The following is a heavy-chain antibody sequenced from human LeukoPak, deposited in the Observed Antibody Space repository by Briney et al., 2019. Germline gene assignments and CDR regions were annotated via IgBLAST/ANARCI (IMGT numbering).Heavy chain of an antibody. CDR1: GFTFSSYA. D-gene: IGHD3-22*01. J-gene: IGHJ4*02. V-gene: IGHV3-23*01. CDR2: ISGSGGST. CDR3: AKGGGYDSSGYFFDY. Sequence: GGSLRLSCAASGFTFSSYAMSWVGQAPGKGLEGVSAISGSGGSTSYAASVKGRFTISRDNSNNTLYLQMNRLSAEDTAVYYCAKGGGYDSSGYFFDYWGQGTLVTVSS.